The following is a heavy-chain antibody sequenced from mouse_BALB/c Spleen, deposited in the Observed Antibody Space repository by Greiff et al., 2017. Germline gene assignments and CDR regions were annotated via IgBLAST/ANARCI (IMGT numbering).Heavy chain of an antibody. CDR1: GFTFSNYW. J-gene: IGHJ2*01. CDR2: IRLKSNNYAT. CDR3: TDLFDY. Sequence: EVKLEESGGGLVQPGGSMKLSCVASGFTFSNYWMNWVRQSPEKGLEWVAEIRLKSNNYATHYAESVKGRFTISRDDSKSSVYLQMNNLRAEDTGIYYCTDLFDYWGQGTTLTVSS. V-gene: IGHV6-6*02.